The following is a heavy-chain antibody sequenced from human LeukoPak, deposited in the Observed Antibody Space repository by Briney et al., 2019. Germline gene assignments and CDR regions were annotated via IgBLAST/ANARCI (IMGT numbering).Heavy chain of an antibody. Sequence: RASVKVSCKASGYTFTGYYMHWVRQAPGQGLEWMGWINPNSGGTNYAQKLQGRVTMTTDTSTSTAYMELRSLRSDDTAVYYCARDPRYYGSGSKSLPDYWGQGTLVTVSS. CDR3: ARDPRYYGSGSKSLPDY. D-gene: IGHD3-10*01. CDR2: INPNSGGT. V-gene: IGHV1-2*02. J-gene: IGHJ4*02. CDR1: GYTFTGYY.